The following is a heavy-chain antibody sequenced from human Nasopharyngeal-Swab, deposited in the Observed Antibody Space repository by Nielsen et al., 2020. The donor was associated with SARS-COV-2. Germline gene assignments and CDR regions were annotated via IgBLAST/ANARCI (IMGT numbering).Heavy chain of an antibody. CDR1: GFTFSRYW. J-gene: IGHJ4*02. Sequence: GVLKISCAASGFTFSRYWMHWVRLPPGKGLEWVSQIDVDGRRTTYADSVKGRFTISRDNAKNTLYLQMNSLRAKDTAVYYCVRGGLGTGLENWGQGTLVTVSS. V-gene: IGHV3-74*01. CDR3: VRGGLGTGLEN. CDR2: IDVDGRRT. D-gene: IGHD1-14*01.